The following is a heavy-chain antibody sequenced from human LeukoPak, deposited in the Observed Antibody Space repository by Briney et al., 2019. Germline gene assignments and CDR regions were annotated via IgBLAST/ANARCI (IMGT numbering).Heavy chain of an antibody. CDR2: IYHSGST. CDR3: ARTYYYDSSGYGSLYYYYYYMDV. Sequence: SETLSLTCTVSGYSISSGYYWGWIRQPPGKGLEWIGSIYHSGSTYYNPSLKSRVTISVDTSKNQFSLKLSSVTAADTAVYYCARTYYYDSSGYGSLYYYYYYMDVWGKGTTVTVSS. CDR1: GYSISSGYY. V-gene: IGHV4-38-2*02. D-gene: IGHD3-22*01. J-gene: IGHJ6*03.